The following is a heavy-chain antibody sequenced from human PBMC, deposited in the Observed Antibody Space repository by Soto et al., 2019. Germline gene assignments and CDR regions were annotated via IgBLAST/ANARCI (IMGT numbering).Heavy chain of an antibody. J-gene: IGHJ4*02. V-gene: IGHV4-59*08. CDR1: GDSMDRYY. Sequence: QVQLQESGPGMVKPSETLSLTYTVSGDSMDRYYWTWLRQSPGKGLEWIGYIHSTGSTNYNPSLMSRVTMSVDTSKIQFSLNLSSMAAADTAVYYCARYRLWFGEFTLDSWGQGALVTVSS. CDR2: IHSTGST. D-gene: IGHD3-10*01. CDR3: ARYRLWFGEFTLDS.